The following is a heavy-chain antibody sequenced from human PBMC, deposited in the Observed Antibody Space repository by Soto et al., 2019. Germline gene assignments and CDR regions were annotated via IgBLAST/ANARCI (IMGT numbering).Heavy chain of an antibody. V-gene: IGHV3-30*18. Sequence: GGSLRLYCAASGFTFSSYGMHWVRQAPGKGLEWVAVISYDGSNKYYADSVKGRFTISRDNSKNTLYLQMNSLRAEDTAVYYCAKETGTVVTWFDYWVQGTLVTFSS. D-gene: IGHD2-15*01. J-gene: IGHJ4*02. CDR1: GFTFSSYG. CDR3: AKETGTVVTWFDY. CDR2: ISYDGSNK.